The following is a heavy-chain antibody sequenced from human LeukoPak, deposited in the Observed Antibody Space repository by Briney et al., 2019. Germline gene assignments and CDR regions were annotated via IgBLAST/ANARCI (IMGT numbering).Heavy chain of an antibody. V-gene: IGHV4-4*02. J-gene: IGHJ4*02. CDR1: GASVDSHSW. CDR2: IYRNGAA. D-gene: IGHD1-14*01. Sequence: PSGTLSLTCAVSGASVDSHSWWSWVRQPPGKGLEWIGEIYRNGAANYKPSLKSRVTMSIDTSKNYFSLKLTSVTAADTAVYYCAYNRNFALDNRGQGTLVTVSS. CDR3: AYNRNFALDN.